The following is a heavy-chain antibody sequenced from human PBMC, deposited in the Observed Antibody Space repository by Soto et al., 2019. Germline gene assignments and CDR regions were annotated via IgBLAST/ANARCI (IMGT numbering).Heavy chain of an antibody. Sequence: GSLRLSCAASVFTFSSYSMNWVRQAPGKGLEWVSSISSSSSYIYYADSVKGRFTISRDDAKNSLYLQMNSLRAEDTAVYYCARAYRRAFDYWGQGTLVTVSS. D-gene: IGHD1-26*01. V-gene: IGHV3-21*01. CDR2: ISSSSSYI. J-gene: IGHJ4*02. CDR3: ARAYRRAFDY. CDR1: VFTFSSYS.